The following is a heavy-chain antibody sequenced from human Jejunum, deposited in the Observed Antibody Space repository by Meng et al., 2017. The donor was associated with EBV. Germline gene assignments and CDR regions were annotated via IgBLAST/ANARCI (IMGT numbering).Heavy chain of an antibody. D-gene: IGHD1-26*01. CDR2: YYNSGST. CDR3: ARQGPSGRTFDY. V-gene: IGHV4-39*01. Sequence: QVQLQEAGPGLVKPSETLSLTCTVSGGSISSSSYYWGWIRQPPGKGLEWIGTYYNSGSTYYNPSLKSRVTISVDTSKNQFSLKLISVTAADTAAYYRARQGPSGRTFDYWGQGTLVTVSS. J-gene: IGHJ4*02. CDR1: GGSISSSSYY.